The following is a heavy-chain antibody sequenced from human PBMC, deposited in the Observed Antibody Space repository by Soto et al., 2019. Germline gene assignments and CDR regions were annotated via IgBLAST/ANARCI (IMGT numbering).Heavy chain of an antibody. CDR1: VFTFSNYG. CDR2: LSDDGRNK. CDR3: AKDISTGPVDYYFDY. Sequence: GWSLRLSCAASVFTFSNYGMHWFRQAPGKGLEWVAVLSDDGRNKYYADSVKGRFTISRDNSRNTLYLQMNSLRAEDTAMYYCAKDISTGPVDYYFDYWGQGTLVTVSS. D-gene: IGHD2-8*02. J-gene: IGHJ4*02. V-gene: IGHV3-30*18.